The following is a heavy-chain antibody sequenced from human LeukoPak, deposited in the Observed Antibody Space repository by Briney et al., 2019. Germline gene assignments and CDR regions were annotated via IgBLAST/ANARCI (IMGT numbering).Heavy chain of an antibody. Sequence: PGGSLRLSCAASGFTFSSYSMNWVRQAPGKGLEWVGRIKSKTDGGTTDYAAPVKGRFTISRDDSKNTLYLQMNSLKTEDTAVYYCTTRVQQLNPIAGYWGQGTLVTVSS. CDR2: IKSKTDGGTT. V-gene: IGHV3-15*01. J-gene: IGHJ4*02. CDR3: TTRVQQLNPIAGY. CDR1: GFTFSSYS. D-gene: IGHD2-2*02.